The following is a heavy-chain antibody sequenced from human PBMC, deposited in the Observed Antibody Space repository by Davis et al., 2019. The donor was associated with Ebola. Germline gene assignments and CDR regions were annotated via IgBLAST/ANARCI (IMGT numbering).Heavy chain of an antibody. V-gene: IGHV5-51*01. CDR3: ARAPYYYDVSGFYVDF. J-gene: IGHJ4*02. Sequence: GESLKISCKASGYSFTNYWIGWVRQMPGKGLEWMGIIYPGDSDTRYSPSFQGQVTISADKSISTAYLQWSSLKASDTATYYCARAPYYYDVSGFYVDFWGQGTLVTVSS. CDR1: GYSFTNYW. CDR2: IYPGDSDT. D-gene: IGHD3-22*01.